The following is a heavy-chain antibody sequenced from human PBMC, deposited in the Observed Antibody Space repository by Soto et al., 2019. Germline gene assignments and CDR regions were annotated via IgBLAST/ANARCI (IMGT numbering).Heavy chain of an antibody. Sequence: QVQLVQSGAEVKKPGASVKVSCKASGYTFTSYYMHWVRQAPGQGLEWMGIINPGGGSTSYAQKFQGRVIMTRDTPTSTVYMELSSLRSEDTAVYYCSRGGSSECYWGQGPLVTVSS. CDR3: SRGGSSECY. J-gene: IGHJ4*02. V-gene: IGHV1-46*01. D-gene: IGHD6-19*01. CDR1: GYTFTSYY. CDR2: INPGGGST.